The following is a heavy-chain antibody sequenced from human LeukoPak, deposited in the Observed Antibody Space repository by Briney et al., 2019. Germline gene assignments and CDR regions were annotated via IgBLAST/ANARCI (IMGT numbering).Heavy chain of an antibody. CDR1: GFTFSSYS. D-gene: IGHD4/OR15-4a*01. CDR3: ARFVVLTRRFDY. V-gene: IGHV3-23*01. J-gene: IGHJ4*02. CDR2: ISGSGVST. Sequence: PGGSLRISCAVSGFTFSSYSMSWVRQAPGKGLEWVSTISGSGVSTYYADSARGRFTISRDNSKNTLYLQMNSLRAEDTAVYYCARFVVLTRRFDYWGQGTLVTVSS.